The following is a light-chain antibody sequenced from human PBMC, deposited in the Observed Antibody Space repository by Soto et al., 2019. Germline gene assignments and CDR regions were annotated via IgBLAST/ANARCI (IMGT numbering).Light chain of an antibody. Sequence: QSALTQPAAVSGSLGQSITISCSGSGSDIGNYNLVSWYQQQPGKVPRLIIYEVNKGPSGVSNRFSGSKSGNTASLTISDLQPDDECLYYCCSYAGSSLWMCGGGTKLTVL. V-gene: IGLV2-23*02. CDR2: EVN. CDR1: GSDIGNYNL. CDR3: CSYAGSSLWM. J-gene: IGLJ3*02.